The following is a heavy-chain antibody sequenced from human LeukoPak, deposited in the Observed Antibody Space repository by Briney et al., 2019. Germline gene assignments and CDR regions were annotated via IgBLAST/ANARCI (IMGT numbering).Heavy chain of an antibody. Sequence: SVKVSCKASGGTFSSYGISWVRQAPGQGLEWMGWIIPIFGTANYAQKFQGRVTITADESTSTAYMELSSLRSEDTAVYYCARTNYDSSGLIYYYYGMDVWGQGTTVTVSS. J-gene: IGHJ6*02. CDR2: IIPIFGTA. CDR1: GGTFSSYG. V-gene: IGHV1-69*13. D-gene: IGHD3-22*01. CDR3: ARTNYDSSGLIYYYYGMDV.